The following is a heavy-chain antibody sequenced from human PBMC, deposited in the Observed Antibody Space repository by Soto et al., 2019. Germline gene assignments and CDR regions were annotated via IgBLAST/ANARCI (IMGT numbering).Heavy chain of an antibody. CDR3: ARHLIPGPGYSGYDTDY. CDR2: IYPGDSDT. Sequence: GESLKISCKGSGYSFTSYWIGWVRQMPGKGLEWMGIIYPGDSDTRYSPSFQGQVTISADKSISTAYLQWSSLKAPDTAMYYCARHLIPGPGYSGYDTDYWGQGTLVTVSS. CDR1: GYSFTSYW. J-gene: IGHJ4*02. V-gene: IGHV5-51*01. D-gene: IGHD5-12*01.